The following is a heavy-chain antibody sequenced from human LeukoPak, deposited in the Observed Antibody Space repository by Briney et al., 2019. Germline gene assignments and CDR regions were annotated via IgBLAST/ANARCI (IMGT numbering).Heavy chain of an antibody. CDR3: ARRRYYDGSGYLE. J-gene: IGHJ1*01. CDR2: IYYSGRT. D-gene: IGHD3-22*01. Sequence: SETLSLTCSVSGDSISRSDSYWDWIRQPPGKGLEWIGTIYYSGRTYYSPSLNSRVTMSVDTSSNQFSLNLRSVTAADTPVYYCARRRYYDGSGYLEWGQGTLLSVSS. V-gene: IGHV4-39*01. CDR1: GDSISRSDSY.